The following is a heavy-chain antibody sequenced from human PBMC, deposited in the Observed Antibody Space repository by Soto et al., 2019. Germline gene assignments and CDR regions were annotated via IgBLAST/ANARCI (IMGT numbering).Heavy chain of an antibody. D-gene: IGHD6-13*01. CDR3: ARCYSSSWYSLGVVDYYYGMDV. J-gene: IGHJ6*02. V-gene: IGHV4-4*07. CDR2: IYTSGST. Sequence: PSETLSLTCTVSGGSISSYYWSWIRQPAGKGLEWIGRIYTSGSTNYNPSLKSRVTMSVDTSKNQFSLKLSSVTAADTAVYYCARCYSSSWYSLGVVDYYYGMDVWGQGTTVTVSS. CDR1: GGSISSYY.